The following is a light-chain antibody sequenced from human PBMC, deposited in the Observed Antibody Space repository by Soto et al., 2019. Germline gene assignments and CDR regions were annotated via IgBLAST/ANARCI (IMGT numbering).Light chain of an antibody. CDR3: SSYTSSSTVV. V-gene: IGLV2-14*01. CDR2: EVT. Sequence: QSALTQPASVSGSPGQSITISCTGTSSEVGGFNYVSWYQQHPGKAPKLMIYEVTYRPSGVSDRFSGSKSGNTASLTISGLQAEDEANYSCSSYTSSSTVVVGGGTTLTVL. CDR1: SSEVGGFNY. J-gene: IGLJ2*01.